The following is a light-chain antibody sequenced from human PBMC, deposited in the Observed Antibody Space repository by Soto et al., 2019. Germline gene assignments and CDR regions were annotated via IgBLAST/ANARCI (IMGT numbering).Light chain of an antibody. J-gene: IGKJ1*01. V-gene: IGKV3-20*01. CDR1: QTVTSNY. CDR2: GAS. CDR3: QQYGSSPWT. Sequence: EIVMTQSPATLSVSPGEEATLSCRASQTVTSNYLVWYQQRPGQAPRLLIYGASSRATGIPDRFSGSGSGTDFTLTISRLEPEDFAVYHCQQYGSSPWTFGQGTMVDI.